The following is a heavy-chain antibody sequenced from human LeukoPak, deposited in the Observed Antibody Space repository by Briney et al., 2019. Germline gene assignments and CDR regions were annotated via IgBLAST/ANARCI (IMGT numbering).Heavy chain of an antibody. D-gene: IGHD2/OR15-2a*01. CDR2: ISWNSGSI. CDR3: AKDSSGFS. CDR1: GFTFDDYA. J-gene: IGHJ5*02. Sequence: QPGRSLRLSCAASGFTFDDYAMHWVRQAPGKGLEWVSGISWNSGSIGYADSVKGRFTISRDNAKNSLYLQMNSLRAEDTALYYCAKDSSGFSWGQGTLVTVSS. V-gene: IGHV3-9*01.